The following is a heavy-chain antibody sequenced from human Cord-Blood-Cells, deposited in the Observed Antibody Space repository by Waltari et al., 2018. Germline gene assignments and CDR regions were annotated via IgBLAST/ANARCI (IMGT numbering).Heavy chain of an antibody. J-gene: IGHJ4*02. CDR2: IYYGGNH. D-gene: IGHD1-1*01. CDR3: ARERRISWNAADDYCDY. V-gene: IGHV4-59*01. CDR1: GGTISSYY. Sequence: QVQLQESGPGLVKPSETLSLTCTVSGGTISSYYWSWIRQPPGKGLEWIGYIYYGGNHNYIPSPKRRVTKSVETSKDQVTQELSYVTAADTAVYYCARERRISWNAADDYCDYWGQGTLVIVSS.